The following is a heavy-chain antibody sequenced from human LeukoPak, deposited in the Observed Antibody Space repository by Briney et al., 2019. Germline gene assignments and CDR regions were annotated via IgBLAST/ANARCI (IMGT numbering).Heavy chain of an antibody. J-gene: IGHJ4*02. CDR1: GFTFSNYW. Sequence: GGSLRLSCTASGFTFSNYWMHWVRQAPGKGLVWVSRLNGDGGTTRYADSVKGRFTISRDNAKNTVYLQMNSLRAEDTAVYYCVRDRGALDYWGQGTLVTVSS. CDR3: VRDRGALDY. V-gene: IGHV3-74*01. CDR2: LNGDGGTT.